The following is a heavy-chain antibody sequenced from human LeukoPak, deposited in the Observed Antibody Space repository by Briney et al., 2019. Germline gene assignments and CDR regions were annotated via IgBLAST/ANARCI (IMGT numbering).Heavy chain of an antibody. Sequence: GGSLRLSCAASGFTFSSYAMSWVRQAPGKGLEWVSAISGSDGSTYYADSVKGRFTISRDNSKNTLYLQMNSLRAEDTAVYYCAKGELLWFGISNWFDPWGQGTLVTVSS. V-gene: IGHV3-23*01. J-gene: IGHJ5*02. CDR3: AKGELLWFGISNWFDP. CDR2: ISGSDGST. CDR1: GFTFSSYA. D-gene: IGHD3-10*01.